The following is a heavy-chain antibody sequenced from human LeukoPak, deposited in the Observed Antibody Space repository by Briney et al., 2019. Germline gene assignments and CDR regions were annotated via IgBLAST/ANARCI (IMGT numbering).Heavy chain of an antibody. Sequence: GASVRVSCKASGYTFTGYYMHWVRQAPGQGLEWMGWINPNSGGTNYAQKFQGWVTMTRDTSISTAYMELSRLRSDDTAVYYCARERYDILTGYSFDYWGQGTLVTVSS. CDR3: ARERYDILTGYSFDY. V-gene: IGHV1-2*04. CDR2: INPNSGGT. D-gene: IGHD3-9*01. J-gene: IGHJ4*02. CDR1: GYTFTGYY.